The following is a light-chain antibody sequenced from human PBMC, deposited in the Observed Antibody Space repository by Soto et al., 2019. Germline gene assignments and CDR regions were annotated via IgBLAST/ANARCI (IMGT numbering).Light chain of an antibody. CDR3: SSYSGSNFVV. J-gene: IGLJ2*01. V-gene: IGLV2-8*01. CDR1: SSDVGGYNY. Sequence: QSALTQPPSASGSPGQSVTISCTGTSSDVGGYNYVSWYQQHPGKAPKFMIYEVSKRPSGVPDRFSGSKSGNTASLTVSGLQAEDDADYYCSSYSGSNFVVFGGATKLTVL. CDR2: EVS.